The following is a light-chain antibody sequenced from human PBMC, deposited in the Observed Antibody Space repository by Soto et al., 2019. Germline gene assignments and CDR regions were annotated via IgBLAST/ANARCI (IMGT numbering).Light chain of an antibody. V-gene: IGLV6-57*02. Sequence: NFTLTQPHSVSESPGKTVTISCTGSGGSIATNYVQWHQQRPGSAPTTVIYEDDKRPSGVPDRFSGSIDRSSNSASLIISGLKTEDEADYYCQSHDSTNVVFGRGTKLTVL. CDR1: GGSIATNY. CDR2: EDD. CDR3: QSHDSTNVV. J-gene: IGLJ2*01.